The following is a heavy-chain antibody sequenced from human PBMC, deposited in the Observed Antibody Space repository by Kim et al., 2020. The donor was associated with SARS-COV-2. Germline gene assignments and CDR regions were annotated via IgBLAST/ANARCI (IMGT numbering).Heavy chain of an antibody. J-gene: IGHJ4*02. Sequence: GGSLRLSCAASGFVFSKYEMNWVRQAPGKGLEWISYISSSGMNTFYADSVKDRFTISRDNAKNSLYMQMDSLRAEDTAVYYCARDSLRILWGQGTLVTVSS. CDR1: GFVFSKYE. D-gene: IGHD2-15*01. V-gene: IGHV3-48*03. CDR2: ISSSGMNT. CDR3: ARDSLRIL.